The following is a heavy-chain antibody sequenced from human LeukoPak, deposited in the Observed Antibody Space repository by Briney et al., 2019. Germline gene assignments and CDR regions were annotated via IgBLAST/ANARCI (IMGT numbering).Heavy chain of an antibody. CDR3: ARGGQSSGWYTKTFDY. CDR2: IYYSGST. V-gene: IGHV4-39*07. J-gene: IGHJ4*02. CDR1: GGSISSTDDY. Sequence: SETLSLTCTVSGGSISSTDDYWGWIRQPPGKGPEWIGSIYYSGSTYYNPSLKSRVTISEDPSKNQFSLKLSSVTAADTAVYYCARGGQSSGWYTKTFDYWGQGTLVTVSS. D-gene: IGHD6-19*01.